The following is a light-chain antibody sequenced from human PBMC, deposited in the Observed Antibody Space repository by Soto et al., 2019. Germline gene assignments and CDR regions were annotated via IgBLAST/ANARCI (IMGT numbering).Light chain of an antibody. J-gene: IGKJ4*01. CDR3: QQRSNWPPVT. CDR1: QSFNSIY. Sequence: EIVLTQSPGTLSLSPGERVTLSCRASQSFNSIYLAWYQQKPGQAPRLLIYGASSRATGIPDRFSGSGSGTDFTLTISRLEPEDFGVYYCQQRSNWPPVTFGGGTKVEIK. V-gene: IGKV3D-20*02. CDR2: GAS.